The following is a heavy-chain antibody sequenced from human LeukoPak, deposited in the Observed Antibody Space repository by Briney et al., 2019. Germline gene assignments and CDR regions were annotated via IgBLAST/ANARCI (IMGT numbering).Heavy chain of an antibody. J-gene: IGHJ6*04. D-gene: IGHD6-13*01. CDR1: GFTFDDYA. CDR2: ISWGGCST. Sequence: GGSLRLSCAASGFTFDDYAMHWVRQAPGKGLEWVSLISWGGCSTYYADSVKGRFTISRDNSKNSLYLQMNSLRAEDTALYYCAKEVRGIAAAGTGRVYYYGMDVWGKGTTVTVSS. CDR3: AKEVRGIAAAGTGRVYYYGMDV. V-gene: IGHV3-43D*04.